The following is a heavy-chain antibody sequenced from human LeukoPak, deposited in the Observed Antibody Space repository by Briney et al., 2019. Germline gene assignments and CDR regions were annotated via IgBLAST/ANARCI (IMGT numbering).Heavy chain of an antibody. J-gene: IGHJ6*03. D-gene: IGHD3-10*01. CDR3: ARGLYTRGVYYGSGSYYNYYYYYMDV. Sequence: ASVKVSCKASGYTFTTYSISWVRQAPGQGLEWMGIINPSGGSTSYAQKFQGRVTMTRDTSTSTVYMELSSLRSEDTAVYYCARGLYTRGVYYGSGSYYNYYYYYMDVWGKGTTVTISS. CDR1: GYTFTTYS. V-gene: IGHV1-46*01. CDR2: INPSGGST.